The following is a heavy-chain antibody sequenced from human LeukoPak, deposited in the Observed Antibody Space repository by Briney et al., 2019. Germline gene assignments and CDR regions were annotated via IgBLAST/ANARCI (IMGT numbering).Heavy chain of an antibody. CDR1: GFTFSTYS. V-gene: IGHV3-48*01. Sequence: GGSLRLSCAASGFTFSTYSMSWVRQPPGKGLEWVSYISSSSGTIYYADSVKGRFTISRDNAKNSLYLQMNSLRAEDTAVYYCARRSEFGVLYYMDVWGKGTTVTVSS. J-gene: IGHJ6*03. D-gene: IGHD3-16*01. CDR2: ISSSSGTI. CDR3: ARRSEFGVLYYMDV.